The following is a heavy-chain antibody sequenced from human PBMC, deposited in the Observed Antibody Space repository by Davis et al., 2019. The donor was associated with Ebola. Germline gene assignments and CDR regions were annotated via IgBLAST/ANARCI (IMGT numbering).Heavy chain of an antibody. V-gene: IGHV3-23*01. CDR2: ISGSGGST. D-gene: IGHD2-2*01. CDR1: VITFSSYA. Sequence: GESLKISCTDSVITFSSYAMTWVRQAPGKGLEWVSAISGSGGSTYYADSVKGRFTISRDNSENTLFLQMNSLRADDTAVYYCARDTTWIDSWGQGTLVVVSS. J-gene: IGHJ4*02. CDR3: ARDTTWIDS.